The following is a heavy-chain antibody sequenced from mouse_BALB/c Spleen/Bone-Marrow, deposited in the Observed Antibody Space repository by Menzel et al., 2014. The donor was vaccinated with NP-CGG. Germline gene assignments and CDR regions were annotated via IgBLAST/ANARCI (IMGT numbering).Heavy chain of an antibody. CDR2: IDPSYGGI. D-gene: IGHD2-14*01. CDR3: AISIEYRALDY. CDR1: GYSFTGYN. Sequence: ESVPELEKPGASEKISCKASGYSFTGYNMNWVKQDNGKSLEWIGNIDPSYGGISYNQKFKGKATLTVDKSSNTAYMQLKSLTSEDSAVYYCAISIEYRALDYWGQGTLVTVSA. J-gene: IGHJ3*01. V-gene: IGHV1-39*01.